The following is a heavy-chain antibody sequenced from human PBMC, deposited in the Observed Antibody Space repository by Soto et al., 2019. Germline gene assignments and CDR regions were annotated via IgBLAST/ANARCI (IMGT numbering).Heavy chain of an antibody. Sequence: EVQLVESGGGLVKPGGSLRLSCAASGLTLSNAWMHWVRQAPGMGLEWVGRIKREADGGTTDYAAPVKGRFTISRDNSKNTLYLQMNSLRAEDTAVYYCARIAHGVVAAPVRGAYYYGMDVWGQGTTVTVSS. CDR1: GLTLSNAW. CDR2: IKREADGGTT. D-gene: IGHD2-15*01. J-gene: IGHJ6*02. V-gene: IGHV3-15*01. CDR3: ARIAHGVVAAPVRGAYYYGMDV.